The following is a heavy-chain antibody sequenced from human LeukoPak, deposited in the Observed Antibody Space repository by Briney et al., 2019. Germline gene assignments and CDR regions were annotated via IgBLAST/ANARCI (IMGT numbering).Heavy chain of an antibody. CDR2: INSDGRST. CDR1: GFTFRSYW. V-gene: IGHV3-74*01. CDR3: ARGNGDYVSLFDY. Sequence: GGSLRLSCAAPGFTFRSYWMHWVRQAPGKGLLWVSRINSDGRSTNYADSVKGRFTISRDNAKNTLNLQMNGLRAEDTALYYCARGNGDYVSLFDYWGQGTLVTVSS. D-gene: IGHD4-17*01. J-gene: IGHJ4*02.